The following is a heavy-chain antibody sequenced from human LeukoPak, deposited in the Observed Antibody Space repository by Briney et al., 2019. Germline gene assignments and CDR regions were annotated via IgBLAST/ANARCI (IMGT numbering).Heavy chain of an antibody. CDR1: GDSMTNYY. CDR2: IYTSGST. Sequence: SETLSLTCTVSGDSMTNYYWSWIRQPPGKGLEWIGRIYTSGSTNYNPSLKSRVTISVDTSKNQFSLKLSSVTAADTAVYYCARDGYNEMDDAFDIWGQGTMVTVSS. CDR3: ARDGYNEMDDAFDI. V-gene: IGHV4-4*08. J-gene: IGHJ3*02. D-gene: IGHD5-24*01.